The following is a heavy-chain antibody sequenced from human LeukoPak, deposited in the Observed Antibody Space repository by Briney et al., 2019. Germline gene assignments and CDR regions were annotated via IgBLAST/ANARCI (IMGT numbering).Heavy chain of an antibody. D-gene: IGHD5-12*01. CDR3: AREAGYPMGAFDI. CDR1: GCTFSSYS. J-gene: IGHJ3*02. Sequence: GGSLRLSCAASGCTFSSYSMNWVRQAPGKGLEWVSSISSSSSYIYFADSVKGRFTISRDNAKNSLYLQMNSLRAEDTAVYYCAREAGYPMGAFDIWGQGTMVTVSS. V-gene: IGHV3-21*01. CDR2: ISSSSSYI.